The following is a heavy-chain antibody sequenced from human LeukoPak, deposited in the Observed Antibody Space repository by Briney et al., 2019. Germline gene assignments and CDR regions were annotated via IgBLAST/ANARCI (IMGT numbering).Heavy chain of an antibody. CDR1: GFTFSSYA. J-gene: IGHJ4*02. D-gene: IGHD3-16*02. CDR2: ISGSGGST. V-gene: IGHV3-23*01. CDR3: ARDSGRPYDYVWGSYHIDY. Sequence: PGGSLRLSCAASGFTFSSYAMSWVRQAPGKGLEWVSAISGSGGSTYYADSVKGRFTISRDNAKNSLYLQMNSLRAEDTAVYYCARDSGRPYDYVWGSYHIDYWGQGTLVTVSS.